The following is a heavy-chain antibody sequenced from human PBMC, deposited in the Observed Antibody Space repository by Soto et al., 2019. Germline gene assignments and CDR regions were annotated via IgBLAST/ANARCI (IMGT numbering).Heavy chain of an antibody. D-gene: IGHD3-10*01. J-gene: IGHJ4*02. CDR2: INHSGST. CDR1: GGSFSGYY. CDR3: AREGVRSGSIDFDY. V-gene: IGHV4-34*01. Sequence: SETLSLTCAVYGGSFSGYYWSWIRQPPGKGLEWIGEINHSGSTNYNPSLKSRVTISVDTSKNQFSLKLSSVTAADTAVYYCAREGVRSGSIDFDYWGQGTLVTSPQ.